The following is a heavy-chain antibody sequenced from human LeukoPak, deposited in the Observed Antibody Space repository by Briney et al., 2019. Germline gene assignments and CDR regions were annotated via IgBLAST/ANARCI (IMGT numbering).Heavy chain of an antibody. CDR2: VYRDGST. CDR1: GYSINIGYY. J-gene: IGHJ6*03. Sequence: SETLSLTCTVSGYSINIGYYWGWIRQSPGKGLEWIGNVYRDGSTYYHPSLKSRLTISLDTSKDLFSLRLRSVTAADTAVYFCARGRVSSSTWYSTYYYYFYMDVWGKGTTVTVSS. V-gene: IGHV4-38-2*02. CDR3: ARGRVSSSTWYSTYYYYFYMDV. D-gene: IGHD1-1*01.